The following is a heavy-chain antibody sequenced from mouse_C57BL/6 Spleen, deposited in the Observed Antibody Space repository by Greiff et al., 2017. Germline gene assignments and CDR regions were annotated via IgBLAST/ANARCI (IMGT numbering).Heavy chain of an antibody. CDR1: GFTFSSYA. CDR3: ARGDAYCSRPPWFAY. CDR2: ISDGGSYT. V-gene: IGHV5-4*03. D-gene: IGHD1-1*01. J-gene: IGHJ3*01. Sequence: EVMLVESGGGLVKPGGSLKLSCAASGFTFSSYAMSWVRQTPEKRLEWVATISDGGSYTYYPDNVKGRFTISRDNAKNNLYLQMSHLKSEDTAMYYCARGDAYCSRPPWFAYWGQGTLVTVSA.